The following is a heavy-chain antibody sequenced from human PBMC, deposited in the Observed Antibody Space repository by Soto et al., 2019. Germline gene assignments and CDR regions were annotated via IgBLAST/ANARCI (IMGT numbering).Heavy chain of an antibody. J-gene: IGHJ4*02. CDR1: GGTFYTYT. V-gene: IGHV1-69*13. CDR3: ARIPRYSFPTSDDLYS. D-gene: IGHD5-18*01. Sequence: VASVKVSCKASGGTFYTYTFSWVRQAPGQGLEWMGSITPIYPTTNYAERFQGRLTITADGSTHTAYMDLTSLTSEDTAVYYCARIPRYSFPTSDDLYSWGQGTLVTVSS. CDR2: ITPIYPTT.